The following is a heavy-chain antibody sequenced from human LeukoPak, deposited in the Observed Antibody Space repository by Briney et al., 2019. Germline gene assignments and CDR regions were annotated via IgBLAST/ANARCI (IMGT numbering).Heavy chain of an antibody. CDR1: GFPFSNYM. CDR3: AHAGPWRLSSGSGCYSN. V-gene: IGHV3-23*01. J-gene: IGHJ4*01. D-gene: IGHD2-15*01. CDR2: ISGSGGST. Sequence: TGGSLRLSCEASGFPFSNYMLSWVRQAPGQGLEWVSSISGSGGSTYYADSAKGRFTISRDNSKNTLFLQMSSLRADDTAVYYCAHAGPWRLSSGSGCYSNWGQGTLVTVSS.